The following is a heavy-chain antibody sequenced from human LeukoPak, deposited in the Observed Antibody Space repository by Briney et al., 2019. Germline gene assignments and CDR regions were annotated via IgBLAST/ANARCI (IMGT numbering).Heavy chain of an antibody. CDR2: IHPSRGGT. V-gene: IGHV1-2*02. D-gene: IGHD6-13*01. J-gene: IGHJ4*02. Sequence: GHSVTVACTAAGSTFTGHYVHWVRQAPGQGLEWMGWIHPSRGGTNSAQTFQGRVTLARDTSITTVYMELSSLTSDDTAIYFCARDRIAPAGSIIDYWGQGTLVTVSS. CDR1: GSTFTGHY. CDR3: ARDRIAPAGSIIDY.